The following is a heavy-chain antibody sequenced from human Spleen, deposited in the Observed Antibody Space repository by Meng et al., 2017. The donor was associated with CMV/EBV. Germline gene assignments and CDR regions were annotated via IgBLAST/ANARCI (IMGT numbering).Heavy chain of an antibody. CDR2: IYDTGRA. J-gene: IGHJ4*02. CDR3: AKYGSESQTPDS. D-gene: IGHD3-10*01. CDR1: GGSISNDF. V-gene: IGHV4-59*01. Sequence: QVPLQQWGAGLLKPSETLSLTCTVSGGSISNDFWSWIRQPPGKRLEWIGYIYDTGRANYNPSLDSRVTISMDTPKNQFSLKLSSVTAADTAVYYCAKYGSESQTPDSWGQGTLVTVSS.